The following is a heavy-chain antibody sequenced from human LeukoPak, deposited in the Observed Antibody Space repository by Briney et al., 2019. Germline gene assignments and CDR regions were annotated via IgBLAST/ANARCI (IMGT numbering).Heavy chain of an antibody. J-gene: IGHJ4*02. V-gene: IGHV3-20*04. D-gene: IGHD3-22*01. CDR1: GFTFDDHG. CDR2: INWNGGRT. Sequence: GGSLRLSCAASGFTFDDHGMSWVRQVPGKGLEWVSGINWNGGRTVYADSVKGRFTISRDNAKNTLYLQMNSLRAEDTAVYYCARVHHPYYYDSSGYHGFGYWGQGTLVTVSS. CDR3: ARVHHPYYYDSSGYHGFGY.